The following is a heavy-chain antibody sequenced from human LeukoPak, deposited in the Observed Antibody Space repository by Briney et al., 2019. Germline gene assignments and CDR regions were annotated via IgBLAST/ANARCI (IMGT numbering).Heavy chain of an antibody. CDR2: ISGSGGDS. V-gene: IGHV3-23*01. CDR3: AKVSGRILIWPQPFGDGMDV. Sequence: GGSLRLSCAASGISFSTYVMAWARQAPGKGLECVSAISGSGGDSYYAASVKGRFTISRDNSKNTLYLQMNSLRVEDTAVYYCAKVSGRILIWPQPFGDGMDVWGQGTTVTVSS. D-gene: IGHD3-10*01. CDR1: GISFSTYV. J-gene: IGHJ6*02.